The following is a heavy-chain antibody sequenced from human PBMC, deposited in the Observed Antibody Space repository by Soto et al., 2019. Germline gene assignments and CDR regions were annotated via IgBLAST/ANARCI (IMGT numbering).Heavy chain of an antibody. CDR2: ISYDGSNK. V-gene: IGHV3-30-3*01. CDR1: GFTFSSYA. D-gene: IGHD6-19*01. Sequence: TGGSLRLSCAASGFTFSSYAMHWVRQAPGKGLEWVAVISYDGSNKYYADSVKGRFTISRDNSKNTLYLQMNGLRAEDTAVYYCARVGQWLVPYYYYGMDVWGQGTTVTVSS. CDR3: ARVGQWLVPYYYYGMDV. J-gene: IGHJ6*02.